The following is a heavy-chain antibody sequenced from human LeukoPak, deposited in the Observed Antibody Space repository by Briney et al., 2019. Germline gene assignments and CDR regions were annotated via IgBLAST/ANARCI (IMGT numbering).Heavy chain of an antibody. V-gene: IGHV3-30*18. CDR1: GFTFSSYG. J-gene: IGHJ3*02. D-gene: IGHD6-19*01. CDR3: AKGASSGWYFAFDI. CDR2: ISYDGSNK. Sequence: GRSLRLSCAASGFTFSSYGMHWVRQAPGKGLEWVAVISYDGSNKYYADSVKGRFTISRDNSKNTLYLQMNSLRAEDTAVYYCAKGASSGWYFAFDIWGQGTMVTVSS.